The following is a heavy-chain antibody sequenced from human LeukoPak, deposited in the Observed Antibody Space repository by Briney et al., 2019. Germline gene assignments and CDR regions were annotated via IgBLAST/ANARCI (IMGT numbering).Heavy chain of an antibody. J-gene: IGHJ4*02. D-gene: IGHD3-9*01. Sequence: GWSLRLSYAAAGFSFSTYDMHWVHPAPRKGQKWVAVISSDGSHKYWADSVKGRFTISRDNSKNTVYLQMNSLRAEDTAVYYCAKGSIDWYYFDYWGQGTLVTVSS. CDR2: ISSDGSHK. V-gene: IGHV3-30*18. CDR1: GFSFSTYD. CDR3: AKGSIDWYYFDY.